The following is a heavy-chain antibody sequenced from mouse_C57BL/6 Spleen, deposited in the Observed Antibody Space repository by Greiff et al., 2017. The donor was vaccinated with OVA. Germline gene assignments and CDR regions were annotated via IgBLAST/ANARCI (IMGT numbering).Heavy chain of an antibody. V-gene: IGHV1-26*01. D-gene: IGHD2-3*01. J-gene: IGHJ1*03. Sequence: VQLKQSGPELVKPGASVKISCKASGYTFTDYYMNWVKQSHGKSLEWIGDINPNNGGTSYNQKFKGKATLTVDKSSSTAYMELRSLTSEDSAVYYCARSGDGYYGYFDVWGTGTTVTVSS. CDR3: ARSGDGYYGYFDV. CDR2: INPNNGGT. CDR1: GYTFTDYY.